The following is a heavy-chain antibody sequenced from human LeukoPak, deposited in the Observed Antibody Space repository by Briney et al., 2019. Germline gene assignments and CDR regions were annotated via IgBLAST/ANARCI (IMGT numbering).Heavy chain of an antibody. CDR3: ASSVPATKIFDY. V-gene: IGHV3-21*01. CDR2: ISSYSTSI. D-gene: IGHD6-19*01. Sequence: GGSLRLSCAASGFTFISYSMNWVRQAPGKGLEWVSSISSYSTSIYYADSLKGRFTVPRDNAKNSLYLQMNSLRAEDRAVYYCASSVPATKIFDYWGRGTLVTVSS. J-gene: IGHJ4*02. CDR1: GFTFISYS.